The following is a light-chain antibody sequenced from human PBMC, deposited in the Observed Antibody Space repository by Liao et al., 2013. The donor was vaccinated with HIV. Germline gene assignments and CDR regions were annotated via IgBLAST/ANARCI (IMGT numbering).Light chain of an antibody. CDR2: QDS. J-gene: IGLJ2*01. CDR1: KLGHKY. CDR3: QSADSSGTYSHVV. V-gene: IGLV3-1*01. Sequence: SYELSQPPSVSVPPGQTASITCFGDKLGHKYACWYQQRPGQSPVLVIFQDSKRPSGVPGRFSGSNSENTATLTISGTQAVDEADYYCQSADSSGTYSHVVFGGGTKLTVL.